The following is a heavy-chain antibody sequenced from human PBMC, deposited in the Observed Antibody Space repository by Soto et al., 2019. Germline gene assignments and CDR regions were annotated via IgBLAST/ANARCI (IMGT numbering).Heavy chain of an antibody. CDR2: INAGNGNT. V-gene: IGHV1-3*01. CDR3: ARESTNCTNGVCYFFWFDP. D-gene: IGHD2-8*01. Sequence: ASVKGSCKASGYTFTSYAMHWVRQAPGQRLEWMGWINAGNGNTKYSQKFQGRVTITRDTSASTAYMELSSLRSEDTAVYYCARESTNCTNGVCYFFWFDPWGQGTLVTVSS. CDR1: GYTFTSYA. J-gene: IGHJ5*02.